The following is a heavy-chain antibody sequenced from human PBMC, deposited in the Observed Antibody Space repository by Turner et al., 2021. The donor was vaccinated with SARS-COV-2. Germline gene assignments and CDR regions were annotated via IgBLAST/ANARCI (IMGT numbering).Heavy chain of an antibody. CDR2: VRGTGSST. CDR1: GFTFSDYA. CDR3: AKSIPSTGFVFDY. J-gene: IGHJ4*02. V-gene: IGHV3-23*01. Sequence: EVQVLESGGRLVQPGGSLRPSCAASGFTFSDYAMSWVRQAPGKGLQWVSTVRGTGSSTYYADSVKGRFSISRDNSKNTLYLQLISLRADDTAVYYCAKSIPSTGFVFDYWGQGTLVTVSS. D-gene: IGHD3-9*01.